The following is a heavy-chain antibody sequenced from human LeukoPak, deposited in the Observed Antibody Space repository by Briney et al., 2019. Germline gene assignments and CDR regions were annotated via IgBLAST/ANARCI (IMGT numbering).Heavy chain of an antibody. J-gene: IGHJ4*02. CDR1: GGSISSGGYS. CDR2: IYYTGST. D-gene: IGHD2-21*02. CDR3: ARGRDHPDY. V-gene: IGHV4-30-2*01. Sequence: SETLSLTCAVSGGSISSGGYSWSWIRQPPGKGLEWIGYIYYTGSTDYNPSLKSRVTISVDRSKNQFSLKLSSVTAADTAVYYCARGRDHPDYWGQGTLVTVSS.